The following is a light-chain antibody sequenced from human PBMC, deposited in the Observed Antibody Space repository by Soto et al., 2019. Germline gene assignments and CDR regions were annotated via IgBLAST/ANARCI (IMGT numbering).Light chain of an antibody. V-gene: IGKV3-15*01. CDR3: QQYNTWTT. CDR2: GAS. CDR1: QTVDTN. J-gene: IGKJ1*01. Sequence: TQSPATLSVSPGERAILSCRASQTVDTNLAWYQQKPGQAPRLLIYGASTRATGIPDRFSGSGSGTEFTLTISSLQSEDFEIYFCQQYNTWTTFGQGTXLXIK.